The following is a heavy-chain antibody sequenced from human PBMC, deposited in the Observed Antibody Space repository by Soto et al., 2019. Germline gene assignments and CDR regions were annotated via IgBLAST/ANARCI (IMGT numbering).Heavy chain of an antibody. V-gene: IGHV3-23*01. CDR1: GFTFSSYA. Sequence: PGGSLRLSCPASGFTFSSYAMSWVRQAPGKGLERVSAISGSGVSTYYADTVKGRITISRDNSKNTLYLQMNSLRAEDTAVYYCASDYCSGGSCYDYYMDVWGKGTTVTVSS. J-gene: IGHJ6*03. D-gene: IGHD2-15*01. CDR3: ASDYCSGGSCYDYYMDV. CDR2: ISGSGVST.